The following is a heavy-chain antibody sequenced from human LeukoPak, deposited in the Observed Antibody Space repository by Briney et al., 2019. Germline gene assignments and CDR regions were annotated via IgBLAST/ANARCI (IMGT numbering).Heavy chain of an antibody. V-gene: IGHV3-23*01. J-gene: IGHJ4*02. D-gene: IGHD6-19*01. Sequence: GGSLRLSRTASGFTFGDYAMSWVRQAPGKGLEWVSAISGSGGSTYYADSVKGRFTISRDNSKNTLYLQMNSLRAEDTAVYYSAKTYSSGWYFFDYWGQGTLVTVSS. CDR3: AKTYSSGWYFFDY. CDR1: GFTFGDYA. CDR2: ISGSGGST.